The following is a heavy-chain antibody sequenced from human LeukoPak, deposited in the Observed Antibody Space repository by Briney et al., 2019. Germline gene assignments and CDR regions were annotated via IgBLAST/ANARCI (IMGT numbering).Heavy chain of an antibody. V-gene: IGHV3-66*01. Sequence: PGGSLRLSCAASGFTVSSNYLSWVRQAPGKGLEWFSTIYSGGSTYYADSVTGRFTISRDNSKNTLHLQMNSLRAEDTAVYYCARDGAVLTGYYDYWGQGTLVTVSS. D-gene: IGHD3-9*01. CDR2: IYSGGST. J-gene: IGHJ4*02. CDR3: ARDGAVLTGYYDY. CDR1: GFTVSSNY.